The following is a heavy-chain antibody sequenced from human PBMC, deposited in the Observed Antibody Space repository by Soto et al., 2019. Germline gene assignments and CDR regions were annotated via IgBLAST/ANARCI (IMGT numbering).Heavy chain of an antibody. D-gene: IGHD5-12*01. J-gene: IGHJ5*02. CDR3: ARETPSDYDFGWFDP. V-gene: IGHV1-69*13. Sequence: ASVKVSCKDSVGTFSSNAIRWVRQAPGQGLEWMGGIIPIFGTANYAQKFQGRVTITADESTRTAYMELSSLRSEDTAVYYCARETPSDYDFGWFDPWGQGTLVTVS. CDR1: VGTFSSNA. CDR2: IIPIFGTA.